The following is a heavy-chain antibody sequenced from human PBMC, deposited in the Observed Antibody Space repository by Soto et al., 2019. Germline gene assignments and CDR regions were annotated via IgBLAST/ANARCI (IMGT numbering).Heavy chain of an antibody. J-gene: IGHJ4*02. Sequence: QVQLVESGGGVVQPGRSLRLSCAASGFTFSSYAMHWVRQAPGKGLEWVAVISYDGSNKYYADSVKGRFTISRDNSKNTLYLQMNSLGAEDTAVYYCASVGAAIDYWGQGTLVTVSS. CDR3: ASVGAAIDY. D-gene: IGHD1-26*01. CDR2: ISYDGSNK. V-gene: IGHV3-30-3*01. CDR1: GFTFSSYA.